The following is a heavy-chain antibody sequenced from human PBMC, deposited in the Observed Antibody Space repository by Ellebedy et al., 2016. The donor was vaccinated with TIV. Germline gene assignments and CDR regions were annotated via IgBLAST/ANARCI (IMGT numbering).Heavy chain of an antibody. Sequence: GESLKISXAASGFTFSTFGMHWVRQAPGKGLEWVAGISYDGGYKSYAHSVKGHFTISRDNARTTLYLQMNSLRPEDTAVYYCANGLYKASSGAEFDYWGLGTRVTVSS. CDR1: GFTFSTFG. CDR3: ANGLYKASSGAEFDY. CDR2: ISYDGGYK. D-gene: IGHD3-10*01. V-gene: IGHV3-30*18. J-gene: IGHJ4*02.